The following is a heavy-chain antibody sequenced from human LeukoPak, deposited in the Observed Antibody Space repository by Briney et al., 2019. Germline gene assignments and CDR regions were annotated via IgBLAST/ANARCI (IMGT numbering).Heavy chain of an antibody. J-gene: IGHJ5*02. D-gene: IGHD6-6*01. CDR2: IYYSGST. V-gene: IGHV4-59*01. CDR1: GGSISSYY. CDR3: ARVKAIARVFWFDP. Sequence: KASETLSLTCTVSGGSISSYYWSWIRQPPGKGLDWIGYIYYSGSTNYNPSLKSRVTISVDTSKNQFSLKLSSVTAADTAVYYCARVKAIARVFWFDPWGQGTLVTVSS.